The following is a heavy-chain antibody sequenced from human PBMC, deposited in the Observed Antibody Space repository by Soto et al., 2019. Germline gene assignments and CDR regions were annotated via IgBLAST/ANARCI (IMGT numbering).Heavy chain of an antibody. CDR2: IYYSGST. Sequence: SETLSLTCTVSGVSISSSSYYWGWIRQPPGKGLEWIGSIYYSGSTYYNPSLKSRVTISVDTSKNQFSLKLSSVTAADTAVYYCARVVVVAATAAFDIWGQGTMVTVSS. V-gene: IGHV4-39*01. CDR3: ARVVVVAATAAFDI. J-gene: IGHJ3*02. CDR1: GVSISSSSYY. D-gene: IGHD2-15*01.